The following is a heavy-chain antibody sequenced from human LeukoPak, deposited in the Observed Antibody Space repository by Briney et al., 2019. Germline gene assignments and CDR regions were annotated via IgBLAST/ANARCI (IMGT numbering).Heavy chain of an antibody. CDR3: AKDSPYGDYFDY. V-gene: IGHV3-53*01. Sequence: PGGSLRLSCAASGFTVSSNYMSRVRQAPGKGLEWVSVIYSGGSTYYADSVKGRFTISRDNSKNTLYLQMNSLRAEDTAVYYCAKDSPYGDYFDYWGQGTLVTVSS. CDR2: IYSGGST. D-gene: IGHD4-17*01. CDR1: GFTVSSNY. J-gene: IGHJ4*02.